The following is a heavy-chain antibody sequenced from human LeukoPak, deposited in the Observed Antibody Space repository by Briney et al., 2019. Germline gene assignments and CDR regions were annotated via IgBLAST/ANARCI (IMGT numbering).Heavy chain of an antibody. CDR1: GFTFSRYS. CDR2: ISSGTSTI. CDR3: ARGTSSSDYSRLYYFDY. D-gene: IGHD3-22*01. V-gene: IGHV3-48*01. Sequence: GGSLRLSCAASGFTFSRYSMNWVRQAPGKGLEWVSYISSGTSTIYYADSVKGRFTISRDNDVNSLSLQMNSLRAEDTAVYYCARGTSSSDYSRLYYFDYWGQGTLVTVSS. J-gene: IGHJ4*02.